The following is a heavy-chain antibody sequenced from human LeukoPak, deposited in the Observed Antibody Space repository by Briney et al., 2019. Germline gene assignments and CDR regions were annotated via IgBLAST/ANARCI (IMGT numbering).Heavy chain of an antibody. CDR2: IYPDDSDT. CDR3: AIGRGGQQLGAY. Sequence: GESLKISCKHSEYSFPNYCIGWVRQMPGKGLEWMGIIYPDDSDTRYSPSFQGQVTISADRSISTAYLQCSSLKASDTPMYYCAIGRGGQQLGAYWGQGTLVTVSS. CDR1: EYSFPNYC. D-gene: IGHD6-13*01. V-gene: IGHV5-51*01. J-gene: IGHJ4*02.